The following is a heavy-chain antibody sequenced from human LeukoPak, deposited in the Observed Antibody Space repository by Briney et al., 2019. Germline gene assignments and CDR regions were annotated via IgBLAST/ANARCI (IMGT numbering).Heavy chain of an antibody. CDR1: GFTFSSYA. J-gene: IGHJ2*01. V-gene: IGHV3-30*04. CDR3: ARASTGAAVNWFFDL. D-gene: IGHD2-15*01. CDR2: TSSDGSNK. Sequence: PGGSLRLSCAASGFTFSSYAIHCVRQAPGKGLEWVALTSSDGSNKKYADSVKGRFTISRDNSKNTLYLQMNSLRTEDTAVYYCARASTGAAVNWFFDLWGRGTLVTVSS.